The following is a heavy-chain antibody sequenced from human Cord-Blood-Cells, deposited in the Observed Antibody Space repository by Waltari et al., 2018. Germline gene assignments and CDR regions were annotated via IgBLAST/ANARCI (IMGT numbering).Heavy chain of an antibody. CDR2: MNPNSGNT. CDR3: ARCSIYCSSTSCDWWFDA. V-gene: IGHV1-8*01. J-gene: IGHJ5*02. D-gene: IGHD2-2*01. CDR1: GYTFTSYD. Sequence: QVQLVQSGAEVKKPGASVKVSCKASGYTFTSYDINWLRQATGQGLEWMGWMNPNSGNTGYAQKFQGGVAITRHTSRRTSYMELRRLGSEDTAVYYCARCSIYCSSTSCDWWFDARGQGSLVTVSS.